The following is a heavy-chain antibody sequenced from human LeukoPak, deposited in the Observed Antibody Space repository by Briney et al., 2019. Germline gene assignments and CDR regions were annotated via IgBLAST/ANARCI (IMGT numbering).Heavy chain of an antibody. J-gene: IGHJ6*02. V-gene: IGHV4-59*01. CDR3: ARRGAGHYYYYGMDV. Sequence: SSETLSLTCTVSGGSISSYYWSWIRQPPGKGLEWIGYIYYSGSTNYNPSLKSRATISVDTSKNQFSLKLSSVTAADTAVYYCARRGAGHYYYYGMDVWGQGTTVTVSS. CDR2: IYYSGST. D-gene: IGHD3-10*01. CDR1: GGSISSYY.